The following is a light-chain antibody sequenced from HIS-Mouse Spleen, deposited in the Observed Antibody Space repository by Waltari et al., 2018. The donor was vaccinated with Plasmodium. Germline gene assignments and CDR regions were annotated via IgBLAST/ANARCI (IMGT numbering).Light chain of an antibody. J-gene: IGLJ1*01. CDR2: EGS. CDR3: CSYAGSSTYV. V-gene: IGLV2-23*01. CDR1: SSDVGRYNL. Sequence: QSALTQPASVSGSPGQSITISCTGTSSDVGRYNLVSWYQQHPGKAPKLMSYEGSKRPSGVSNRVSGSKSGNTASLTISGLQAEDEADYYCCSYAGSSTYVFGTGTKVTVL.